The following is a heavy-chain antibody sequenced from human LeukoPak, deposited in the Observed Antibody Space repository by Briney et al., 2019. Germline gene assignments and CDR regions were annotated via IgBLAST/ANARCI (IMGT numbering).Heavy chain of an antibody. Sequence: SETLSLTCTVSGGSISSYYWSWIRQPPGKGLEWIGYIYYSGSTNYNPPLKSRVTISVDTSKNQFSLKLSSVTAADTAVYYCARQGRSIVAAGGWFDPWGQGTLVTVSP. CDR3: ARQGRSIVAAGGWFDP. D-gene: IGHD6-13*01. J-gene: IGHJ5*02. CDR2: IYYSGST. CDR1: GGSISSYY. V-gene: IGHV4-59*08.